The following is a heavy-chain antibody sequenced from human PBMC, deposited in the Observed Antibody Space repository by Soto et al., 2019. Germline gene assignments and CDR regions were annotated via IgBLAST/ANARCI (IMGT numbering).Heavy chain of an antibody. CDR3: ARAKARSFYGDYARWGDY. CDR1: GYTFTSYG. J-gene: IGHJ4*02. Sequence: QVQLVQSGAEVKKPGASVKVSCKASGYTFTSYGISWVRQAPGQGLEWMGWISAYNGNTNYAQKLQGRVTMTTDTATSTDYMELRSLRSDDTAVYYCARAKARSFYGDYARWGDYWGQGTLVTVSS. D-gene: IGHD4-17*01. CDR2: ISAYNGNT. V-gene: IGHV1-18*01.